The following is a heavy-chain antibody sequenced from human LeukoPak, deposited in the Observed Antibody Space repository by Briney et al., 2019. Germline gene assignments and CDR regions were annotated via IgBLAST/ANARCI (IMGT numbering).Heavy chain of an antibody. V-gene: IGHV4-59*01. CDR1: GGSISSYY. D-gene: IGHD5-18*01. J-gene: IGHJ5*02. Sequence: PSETLSLTCTVSGGSISSYYWSWIRQPPGKGLEWIGYIYYSGSTNYNPSLKSRVTISVDTSKNQFSLKLSSVTAADTAVYYCARVDTAYRFDPWGQGTLVTVSS. CDR3: ARVDTAYRFDP. CDR2: IYYSGST.